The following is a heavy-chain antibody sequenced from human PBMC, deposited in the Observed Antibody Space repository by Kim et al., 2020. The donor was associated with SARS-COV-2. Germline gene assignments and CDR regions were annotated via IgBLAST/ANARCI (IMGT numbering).Heavy chain of an antibody. D-gene: IGHD1-20*01. Sequence: ASVKVSCKTSGYTFVNFGVSWVRQAPGQGLEWMGWISGYNGQTNLAQKFQGRVSMTTDTSTNTAYMELRSLRSDDTAVYYCARNAAGITHRAPDYGMDVWGQGTTVTVSS. CDR3: ARNAAGITHRAPDYGMDV. V-gene: IGHV1-18*01. CDR1: GYTFVNFG. J-gene: IGHJ6*02. CDR2: ISGYNGQT.